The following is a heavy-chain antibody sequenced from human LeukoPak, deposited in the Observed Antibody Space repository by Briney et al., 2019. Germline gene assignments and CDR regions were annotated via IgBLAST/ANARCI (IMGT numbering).Heavy chain of an antibody. Sequence: PGVSLTLSCAASKFTFNSYIMHGLRQSPGKALEWLTSISSDANHTFYVESVKGRFTIARDNSKNTLYLQMNSLRAEDTAVYFCVRERQDTIVHSGAFDIWGQGTMVTVSS. CDR2: ISSDANHT. CDR1: KFTFNSYI. CDR3: VRERQDTIVHSGAFDI. J-gene: IGHJ3*02. V-gene: IGHV3-30-3*01. D-gene: IGHD3-10*01.